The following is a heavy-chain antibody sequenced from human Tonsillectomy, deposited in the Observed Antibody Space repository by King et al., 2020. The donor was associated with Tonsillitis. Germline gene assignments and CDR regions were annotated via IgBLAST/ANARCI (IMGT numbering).Heavy chain of an antibody. CDR1: GFTFINND. J-gene: IGHJ3*02. D-gene: IGHD2-21*01. Sequence: VQLVESGGGLVQPGGSLRLSWEAPGFTFINNDMHWVAQAQGKGLEWFSPFGVVGAPYSQDSVKGGFTVPGEKAKKSLYLQMNSLRAGDTAVYYCARAEVVIATLGAFDIWGQGTMVTVSS. CDR3: ARAEVVIATLGAFDI. CDR2: FGVVGAP. V-gene: IGHV3-13*05.